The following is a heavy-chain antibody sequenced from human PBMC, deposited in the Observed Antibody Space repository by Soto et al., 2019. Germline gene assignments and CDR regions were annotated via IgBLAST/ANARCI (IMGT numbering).Heavy chain of an antibody. CDR2: IIPILGIA. D-gene: IGHD2-8*01. Sequence: SVKVSCKASGGTFSSYTISWVRQAPGQGLEWMGRIIPILGIANYAQKFQARVTITADKSTSTAYMELSSLRSEDTAVYYCARETVGYCTNGVCYGNWFDPWGQGTLVTVSS. V-gene: IGHV1-69*04. CDR1: GGTFSSYT. CDR3: ARETVGYCTNGVCYGNWFDP. J-gene: IGHJ5*02.